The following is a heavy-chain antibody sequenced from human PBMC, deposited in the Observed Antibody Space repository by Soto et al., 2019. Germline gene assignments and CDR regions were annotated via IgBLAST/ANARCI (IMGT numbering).Heavy chain of an antibody. V-gene: IGHV3-30*18. CDR2: ISHDGRKK. CDR1: GFAFSSFG. D-gene: IGHD1-1*01. Sequence: VGSLRLSCVASGFAFSSFGMHWVRQAPGKGLEWVAFISHDGRKKYFVDSVKGRFTISRDDSGNTLYLQMNSLRADDTAVYYCAKDWNDANYDYGTDVWGQGTTVTVSS. CDR3: AKDWNDANYDYGTDV. J-gene: IGHJ6*02.